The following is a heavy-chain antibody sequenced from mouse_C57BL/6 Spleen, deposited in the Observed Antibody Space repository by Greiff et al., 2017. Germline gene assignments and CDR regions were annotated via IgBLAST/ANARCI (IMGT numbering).Heavy chain of an antibody. D-gene: IGHD1-1*01. CDR1: GFTFSSYG. J-gene: IGHJ4*01. Sequence: EVQGVESGGDLVKPGGSLKLSCAASGFTFSSYGMSWVRQTPDKRLEWVATISSGGSYTYYPDSVKGRFTISRDNAKNTLYLQMSSLKSEDTAMYYCARGGYYGSSYYVMDYWGQGTSVTVSS. V-gene: IGHV5-6*01. CDR3: ARGGYYGSSYYVMDY. CDR2: ISSGGSYT.